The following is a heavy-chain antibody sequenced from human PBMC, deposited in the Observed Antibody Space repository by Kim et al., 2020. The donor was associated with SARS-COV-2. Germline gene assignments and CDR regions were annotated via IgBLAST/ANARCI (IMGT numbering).Heavy chain of an antibody. Sequence: SETLSLTCAVYGGSFSGYYWSWIRQPPGKGLEWIGEINHSGSTNYNPSLKSRVTISVDTSKNQFSLKLSSVTAADTAVYYCARADRRPSGMDVWGQGTTVTVSS. D-gene: IGHD6-19*01. V-gene: IGHV4-34*01. J-gene: IGHJ6*02. CDR3: ARADRRPSGMDV. CDR2: INHSGST. CDR1: GGSFSGYY.